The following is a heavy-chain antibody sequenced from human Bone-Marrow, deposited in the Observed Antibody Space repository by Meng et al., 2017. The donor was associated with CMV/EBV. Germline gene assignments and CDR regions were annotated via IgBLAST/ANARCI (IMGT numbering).Heavy chain of an antibody. CDR1: GFTFSSYA. CDR2: ISYDGSNK. D-gene: IGHD3-3*01. Sequence: LSLTCAASGFTFSSYAMHWVRQAPGKGLEWVAVISYDGSNKYYADSVKGRFTISRDNSKNTLYLQMNSLRAEDTAVYYCAREVQINYDFWSAGWFDPWGQGTLVTVSS. J-gene: IGHJ5*02. V-gene: IGHV3-30*14. CDR3: AREVQINYDFWSAGWFDP.